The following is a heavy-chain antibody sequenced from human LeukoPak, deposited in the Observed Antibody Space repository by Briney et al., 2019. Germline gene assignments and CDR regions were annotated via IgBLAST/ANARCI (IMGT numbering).Heavy chain of an antibody. CDR3: ARSPSNYYDSKGFDP. D-gene: IGHD3-22*01. CDR1: GFTFNNYW. Sequence: GGSLRLSCAASGFTFNNYWMSWVRQAPGKGLEWVANIKQDGSEKYYVGSVKGRFTISRDNAKNSLYLQMNSLRAEDTAVYYCARSPSNYYDSKGFDPWGQGTLVTVSS. V-gene: IGHV3-7*01. J-gene: IGHJ5*02. CDR2: IKQDGSEK.